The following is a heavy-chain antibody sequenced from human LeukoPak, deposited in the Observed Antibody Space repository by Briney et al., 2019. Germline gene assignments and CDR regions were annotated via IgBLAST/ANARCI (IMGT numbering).Heavy chain of an antibody. V-gene: IGHV1-8*01. Sequence: ASVKVSCKASGYTFTSYDINWVRQATGQGLEWMGWMNPNSGNTGYAQKFQGRVTMTRNTSISTAYMELSSLRSEDTAVYYCARGGVLVGATVDAFDTWGQGTMVTVSS. CDR1: GYTFTSYD. D-gene: IGHD1-26*01. J-gene: IGHJ3*02. CDR3: ARGGVLVGATVDAFDT. CDR2: MNPNSGNT.